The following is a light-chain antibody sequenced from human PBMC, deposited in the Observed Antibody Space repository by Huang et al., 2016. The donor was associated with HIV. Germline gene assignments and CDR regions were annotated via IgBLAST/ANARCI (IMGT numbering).Light chain of an antibody. J-gene: IGKJ1*01. Sequence: EIVLTQSPGTLSLSPGERATRSCRASQSVSSNYVAWYQQKHGQAPRLLMYGASSRATGSPDRFSGGGSGTDFTLIISRLEPEDFAVYYCQQYGSFPQTFGQGTKVEIK. V-gene: IGKV3-20*01. CDR3: QQYGSFPQT. CDR2: GAS. CDR1: QSVSSNY.